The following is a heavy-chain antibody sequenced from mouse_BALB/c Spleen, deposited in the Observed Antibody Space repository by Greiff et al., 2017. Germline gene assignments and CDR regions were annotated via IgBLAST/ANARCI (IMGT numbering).Heavy chain of an antibody. CDR3: ASRTSCYGSSWAY. D-gene: IGHD1-1*01. Sequence: EVKLMESGGGLVKPGGSLKLSCAASGFTFSSYAMSWVRQTPEKRLEWVASISSGGSTYYPDSVKGRFTISRDNARNILYLQMSSLRSEDTAMYYCASRTSCYGSSWAYWGQGTLVTVSA. J-gene: IGHJ3*01. CDR1: GFTFSSYA. CDR2: ISSGGST. V-gene: IGHV5-6-5*01.